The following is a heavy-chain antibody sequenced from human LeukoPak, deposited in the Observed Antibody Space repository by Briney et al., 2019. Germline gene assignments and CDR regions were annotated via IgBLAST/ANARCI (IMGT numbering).Heavy chain of an antibody. V-gene: IGHV4-4*07. CDR2: IYTSGST. Sequence: SETLSLTCTVSGGSISSYYWSWIRQPAGKGPEWIGRIYTSGSTNYNPSLKSRVTMSVDTSKNQFSLKLSSVTAADTAVYYCARDSRDIVVVPAAYYYYYYMDVWGKGTTVTVSS. CDR3: ARDSRDIVVVPAAYYYYYYMDV. CDR1: GGSISSYY. J-gene: IGHJ6*03. D-gene: IGHD2-2*01.